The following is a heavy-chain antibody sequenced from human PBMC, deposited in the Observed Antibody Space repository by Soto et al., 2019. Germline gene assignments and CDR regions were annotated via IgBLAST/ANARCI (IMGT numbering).Heavy chain of an antibody. CDR3: TRVRLWFGPYGMDV. D-gene: IGHD3-10*01. V-gene: IGHV1-46*01. J-gene: IGHJ6*02. CDR2: INPSGGST. Sequence: ASVKVSCEASGYTFTSYYMHCVRQAPGQGLEWMGIINPSGGSTSYAQKFQGRVTMTRDTSTSTVYMELSSLRSEDTAVYYCTRVRLWFGPYGMDVWGQGTTVTVSS. CDR1: GYTFTSYY.